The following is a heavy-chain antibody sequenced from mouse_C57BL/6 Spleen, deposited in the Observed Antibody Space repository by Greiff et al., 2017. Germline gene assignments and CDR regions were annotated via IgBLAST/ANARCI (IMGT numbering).Heavy chain of an antibody. Sequence: QVQLQQPGAELVRPGSSVKLSCKASGYTFTSYWMHWVKQRPIQGLEWIGNIDPSDSETHYNQKFKDKDTLTVDKSSSTAYMQLSSLTSEDSAVYYCAREGYYGYSWFAYWGQGTLVTVSA. CDR1: GYTFTSYW. CDR3: AREGYYGYSWFAY. J-gene: IGHJ3*01. D-gene: IGHD2-2*01. CDR2: IDPSDSET. V-gene: IGHV1-52*01.